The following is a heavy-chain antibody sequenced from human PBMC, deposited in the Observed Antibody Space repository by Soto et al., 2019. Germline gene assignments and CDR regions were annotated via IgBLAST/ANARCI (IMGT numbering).Heavy chain of an antibody. CDR1: GFTFGNYG. V-gene: IGHV3-30*18. Sequence: QVQLVESGGGVVQPGTSLRLSCAASGFTFGNYGMHRVRQPPGKGLEWMSSILYDGSDKYYADSVKGRFTISRDDSKNTVYLQMDSLRPDDTAVYYCAKWGEVSHNPGGNYYYGMDVWGQGTTVTVSS. J-gene: IGHJ6*02. D-gene: IGHD3-16*01. CDR3: AKWGEVSHNPGGNYYYGMDV. CDR2: ILYDGSDK.